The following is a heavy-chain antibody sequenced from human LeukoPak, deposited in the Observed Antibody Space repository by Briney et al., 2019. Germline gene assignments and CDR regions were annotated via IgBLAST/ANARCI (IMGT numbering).Heavy chain of an antibody. D-gene: IGHD6-13*01. Sequence: PSETLSLTCTVSGGSTSSYYWSWIRQPPGKGLEWIGYIYYSGTINYNPSLKSRVTISVDTSKNQFSLKLSSVTAADTAVYYCARAHGRAAAGDAFDIWGQGTMVTVSS. CDR3: ARAHGRAAAGDAFDI. J-gene: IGHJ3*02. CDR2: IYYSGTI. CDR1: GGSTSSYY. V-gene: IGHV4-59*01.